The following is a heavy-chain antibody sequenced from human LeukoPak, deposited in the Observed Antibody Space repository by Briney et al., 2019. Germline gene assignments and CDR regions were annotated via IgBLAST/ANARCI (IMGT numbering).Heavy chain of an antibody. CDR2: INTNTGNP. CDR1: GYTFTSYA. J-gene: IGHJ4*02. D-gene: IGHD3-22*01. Sequence: ASVKVSCKASGYTFTSYAMNWVRQAPGQGLEWMGWINTNTGNPTYAQGFTGRFVFSLDTSVSTAYLQISSLKAEDTAVYYCARDRSEDSSGYYYGLGYWGQGTLVTVSS. V-gene: IGHV7-4-1*02. CDR3: ARDRSEDSSGYYYGLGY.